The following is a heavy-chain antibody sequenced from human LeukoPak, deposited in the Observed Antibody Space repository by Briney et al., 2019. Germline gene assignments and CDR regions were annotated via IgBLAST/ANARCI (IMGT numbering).Heavy chain of an antibody. Sequence: SQTLSLTWAISGDSVSSNSVTWNWIRQSPSRGLEWLGRTYYRSTWYNDYAVSVRGRITVNPDTSKNQFSLHLNSVTPEDTAVYYCARRLTQYDCFDPWGQGILVTVSS. J-gene: IGHJ5*02. CDR2: TYYRSTWYN. CDR3: ARRLTQYDCFDP. V-gene: IGHV6-1*01. CDR1: GDSVSSNSVT. D-gene: IGHD2-2*01.